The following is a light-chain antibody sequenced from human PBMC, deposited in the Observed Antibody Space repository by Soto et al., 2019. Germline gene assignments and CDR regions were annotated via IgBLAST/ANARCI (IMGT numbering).Light chain of an antibody. J-gene: IGKJ1*01. Sequence: EVVLTQSPDILSLSPGERASLSCRASQSVSGDYVAWYQQKPGQAPGLLIHGASNRATGIPDRFSGSGSGTDFTLTISRLEPEDFAVYFCQQYSSPPQTFGQGTKVEIK. V-gene: IGKV3-20*01. CDR1: QSVSGDY. CDR3: QQYSSPPQT. CDR2: GAS.